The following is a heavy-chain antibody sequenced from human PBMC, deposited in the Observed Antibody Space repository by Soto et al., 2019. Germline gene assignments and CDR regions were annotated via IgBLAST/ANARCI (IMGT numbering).Heavy chain of an antibody. D-gene: IGHD5-12*01. Sequence: QVQLQQWGAGLLKPSETLSLNCAVNGGSLSGYYWSWFRQPPGKGREWIGEIKDGGRTNYSPSLKSRATISSDTSNNQFSLSLDSVTAADTGVYYCARGQEGVVATHWDQGTLVTLSS. J-gene: IGHJ4*02. CDR2: IKDGGRT. V-gene: IGHV4-34*01. CDR1: GGSLSGYY. CDR3: ARGQEGVVATH.